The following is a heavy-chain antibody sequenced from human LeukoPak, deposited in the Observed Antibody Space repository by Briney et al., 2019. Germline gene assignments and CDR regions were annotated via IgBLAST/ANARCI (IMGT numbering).Heavy chain of an antibody. V-gene: IGHV3-23*01. J-gene: IGHJ4*02. D-gene: IGHD5-18*01. CDR1: GFAFSNFA. Sequence: PGGSLRLSCAASGFAFSNFAMSWVRQTPGKGLEWVSEISGSGGTTYYADSVKGRFTISRDNSKNTLDLQMDSLRAEGTAVYYCAKERSGYIPFDYWGQGILVTVSS. CDR2: ISGSGGTT. CDR3: AKERSGYIPFDY.